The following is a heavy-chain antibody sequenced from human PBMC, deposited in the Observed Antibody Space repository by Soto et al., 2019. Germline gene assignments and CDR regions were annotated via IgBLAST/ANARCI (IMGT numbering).Heavy chain of an antibody. D-gene: IGHD6-13*01. CDR2: ISWNSGSI. V-gene: IGHV3-9*01. J-gene: IGHJ4*02. CDR1: GFTFDDYA. Sequence: EVQLVESGGGLVQPGRSLRLSCAASGFTFDDYAMHWVRQAPGKGLEWVSGISWNSGSIGYADSVKGRFTISRDNAKNSLYLQMNSLRAEDTALYYCAKSSSWDYFDYWGQGTLVTVSS. CDR3: AKSSSWDYFDY.